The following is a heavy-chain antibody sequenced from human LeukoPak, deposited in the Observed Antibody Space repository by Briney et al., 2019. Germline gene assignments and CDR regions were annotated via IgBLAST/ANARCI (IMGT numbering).Heavy chain of an antibody. CDR1: GYSISRGYY. Sequence: TAETLSLTCAVSGYSISRGYYWDWIRQPPGTGVEWIGSIYRSGSTYYNPPLKSRLTISKDTSKNHFSLKLISLSAPAPAVHYCARQAVYERYWGQGTLVTVSS. CDR3: ARQAVYERY. J-gene: IGHJ4*02. D-gene: IGHD5/OR15-5a*01. V-gene: IGHV4-38-2*01. CDR2: IYRSGST.